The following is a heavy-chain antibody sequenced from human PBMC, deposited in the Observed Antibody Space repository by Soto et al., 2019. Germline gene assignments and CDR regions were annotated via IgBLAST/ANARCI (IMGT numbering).Heavy chain of an antibody. Sequence: EVHLVESGGGLVKPGGSLRLTCAGSGYSISDYRMNWVRQAPGKGLEWVSSISRGSDYIFYADTVKGRFTISRDNARNSLYLQMSSLRAEDTAVYYCAKDSGCVNNACAYDPWGQGTLVSVSS. CDR3: AKDSGCVNNACAYDP. CDR1: GYSISDYR. J-gene: IGHJ5*02. D-gene: IGHD1-20*01. CDR2: ISRGSDYI. V-gene: IGHV3-21*01.